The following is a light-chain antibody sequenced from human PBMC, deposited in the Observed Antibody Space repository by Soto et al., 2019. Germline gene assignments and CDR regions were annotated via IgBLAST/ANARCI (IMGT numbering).Light chain of an antibody. CDR2: DNN. Sequence: QAVLTQPPSVSAAPGQKVTISCSGSSSNIENNYVSWFQQLPGTAPKLLIYDNNKRPSGIPDRFSGSKSGTSATLGITGLQTGDEADYYCGTWDSSLSAGGYVFGTGTKLTVL. CDR1: SSNIENNY. J-gene: IGLJ1*01. CDR3: GTWDSSLSAGGYV. V-gene: IGLV1-51*01.